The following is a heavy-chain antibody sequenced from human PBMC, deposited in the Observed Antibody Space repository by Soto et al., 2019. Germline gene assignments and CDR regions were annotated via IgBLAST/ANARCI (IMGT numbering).Heavy chain of an antibody. CDR3: ARGALPYFDY. Sequence: PSETLSLTCTVSGGSISSYYWSWIRQPPGKGLEWIGYIYYSGSTNYNPSLKSRVTISVDTSKNQFSLKLSSVTAADTAVYYCARGALPYFDYWGQGTLVTVSS. D-gene: IGHD6-6*01. J-gene: IGHJ4*02. CDR1: GGSISSYY. CDR2: IYYSGST. V-gene: IGHV4-59*01.